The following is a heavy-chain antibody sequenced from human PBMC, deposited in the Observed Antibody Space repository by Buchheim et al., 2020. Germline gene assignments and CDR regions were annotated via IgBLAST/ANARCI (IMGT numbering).Heavy chain of an antibody. V-gene: IGHV3-23*01. J-gene: IGHJ4*02. CDR2: ISYSGDST. CDR1: GFTFNNYA. CDR3: AKDHFQQLDYFDY. Sequence: EVQLLEPGGGLVQPGGSLRLSCAASGFTFNNYAINWVRQAPGKGLEWVSSISYSGDSTYYADSVKGRFAISRDNSKNTPYLQMNSLRADDTAVYYCAKDHFQQLDYFDYWGQGTL. D-gene: IGHD6-13*01.